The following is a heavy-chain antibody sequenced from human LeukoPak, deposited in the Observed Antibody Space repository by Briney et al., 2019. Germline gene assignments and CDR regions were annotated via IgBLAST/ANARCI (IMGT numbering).Heavy chain of an antibody. CDR1: GYTFTSYD. Sequence: ASVKVSCKASGYTFTSYDINWVRQATGQGLEWMGWMNPNSGNTGYAQKFQGRVTMTRNASISTAYMELSSLRSEDTAVYYCARGQKRSTYYDFWSGYYPPLYFDYWGQGTLVTVXS. CDR3: ARGQKRSTYYDFWSGYYPPLYFDY. V-gene: IGHV1-8*02. D-gene: IGHD3-3*01. J-gene: IGHJ4*02. CDR2: MNPNSGNT.